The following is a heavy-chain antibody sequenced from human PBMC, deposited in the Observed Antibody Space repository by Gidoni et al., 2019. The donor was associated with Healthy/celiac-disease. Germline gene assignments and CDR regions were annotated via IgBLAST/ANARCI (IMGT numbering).Heavy chain of an antibody. CDR2: IYTSGST. CDR3: ARGSKAGTHY. CDR1: GGSISSGSYY. D-gene: IGHD6-19*01. Sequence: QVQLQESGPGLVQPSQTLSLTCPVSGGSISSGSYYWSWIRQPAGKGLEWIGRIYTSGSTNYNPSLKSRVTISVDTSKNQFSLKLSSVTAADTAVYYCARGSKAGTHYWGQGTLVTVSS. J-gene: IGHJ4*02. V-gene: IGHV4-61*02.